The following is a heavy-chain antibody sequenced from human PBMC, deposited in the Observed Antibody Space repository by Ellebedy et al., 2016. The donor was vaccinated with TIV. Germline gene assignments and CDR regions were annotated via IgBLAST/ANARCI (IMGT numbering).Heavy chain of an antibody. D-gene: IGHD1-26*01. Sequence: AASVKVSCKASGYTFTSYGISWVRQAPGQGREWMGWISAYNGNTNYAQKLQGRVTMTTDTSTSTAYMELSSLRSEDTAVYYCARAGLGWEIHYWGQGTLVTVSS. CDR2: ISAYNGNT. J-gene: IGHJ4*02. CDR1: GYTFTSYG. V-gene: IGHV1-18*04. CDR3: ARAGLGWEIHY.